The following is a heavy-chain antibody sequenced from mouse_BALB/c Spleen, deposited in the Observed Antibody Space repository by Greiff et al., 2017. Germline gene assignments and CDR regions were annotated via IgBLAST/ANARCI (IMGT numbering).Heavy chain of an antibody. CDR1: GFTFTDYY. CDR2: IRNKANGYTT. Sequence: EVQLVESGGGLVQPGGSLRLSCATSGFTFTDYYMSWVRQPPGKALEWLGFIRNKANGYTTEYSASVKGRFTISRDNSQSILYLQMNTLRAEDSATYYCARDRAYGYDGFAYWGQGTLVTVSA. CDR3: ARDRAYGYDGFAY. V-gene: IGHV7-3*02. J-gene: IGHJ3*01. D-gene: IGHD2-2*01.